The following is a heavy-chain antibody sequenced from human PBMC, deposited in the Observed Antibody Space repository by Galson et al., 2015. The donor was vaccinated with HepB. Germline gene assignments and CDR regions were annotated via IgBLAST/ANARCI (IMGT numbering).Heavy chain of an antibody. V-gene: IGHV4-59*01. CDR1: GGSISSYY. CDR2: IYYSGST. D-gene: IGHD2-21*02. J-gene: IGHJ2*01. CDR3: ARDGDGVVTKFFDL. Sequence: SETLSLTCTVSGGSISSYYWSWIRQPPGKGLEWIGYIYYSGSTNYNPSLKSRVTISVDTSKNQFSLKLSSVTAADTAVYYCARDGDGVVTKFFDLWGRGTLVTVSS.